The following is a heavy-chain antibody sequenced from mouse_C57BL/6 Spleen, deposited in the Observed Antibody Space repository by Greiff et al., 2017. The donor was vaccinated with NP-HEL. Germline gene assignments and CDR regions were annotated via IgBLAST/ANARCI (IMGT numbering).Heavy chain of an antibody. CDR2: IHPSDSDT. Sequence: VQLQQPGAELVKPGASVKVSCKASGYTFTSYWMHWVKQRPGQGLEWIGRIHPSDSDTNYNQKFKGKATLTVDKSSSTAYVQLSSLTSEDSAVYYCAIRSLYYDYDAGVAYWGQGTLVTVSA. V-gene: IGHV1-74*01. CDR3: AIRSLYYDYDAGVAY. CDR1: GYTFTSYW. D-gene: IGHD2-4*01. J-gene: IGHJ3*01.